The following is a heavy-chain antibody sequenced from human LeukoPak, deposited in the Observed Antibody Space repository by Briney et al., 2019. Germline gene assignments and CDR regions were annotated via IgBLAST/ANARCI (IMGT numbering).Heavy chain of an antibody. Sequence: GASVKVSCKASGYTFTSYGISWVRQAPGQGLEWMGWISAYNGNTNYAQKLQGRVTMTTDTSTSTAYMELRSLRSDDTAVYYCARGSGYDILTGYHHCFDYWGQGTLVTVS. CDR1: GYTFTSYG. CDR3: ARGSGYDILTGYHHCFDY. CDR2: ISAYNGNT. V-gene: IGHV1-18*01. J-gene: IGHJ4*02. D-gene: IGHD3-9*01.